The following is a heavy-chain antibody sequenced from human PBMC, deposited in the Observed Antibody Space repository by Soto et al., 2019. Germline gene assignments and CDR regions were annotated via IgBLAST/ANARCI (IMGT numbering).Heavy chain of an antibody. CDR1: GGSISSGDYY. D-gene: IGHD3-22*01. J-gene: IGHJ4*02. V-gene: IGHV4-30-4*01. CDR2: IYYSGST. CDR3: ARVGSDSSGYRDY. Sequence: SETLSLTCSVSGGSISSGDYYWSWIRQPPGKGLEWIGYIYYSGSTYYNPSLKSRVTISVDTSKNQFALKLSSVTAADTAVYYCARVGSDSSGYRDYWGQGTLVTVSS.